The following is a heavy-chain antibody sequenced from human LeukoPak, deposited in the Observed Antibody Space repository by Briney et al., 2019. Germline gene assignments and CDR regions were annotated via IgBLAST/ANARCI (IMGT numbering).Heavy chain of an antibody. J-gene: IGHJ5*02. D-gene: IGHD1-26*01. CDR3: ASDRGIVGFDP. CDR1: RFTFSSYG. Sequence: GGSLRLSCAASRFTFSSYGMHWVRQAPGKGLEWVAVIWYDGSNKYYADSVKGRFTISRDNFKNTPYLQMNSLRAEDTAVYYCASDRGIVGFDPWGQGTLVTVSS. CDR2: IWYDGSNK. V-gene: IGHV3-33*01.